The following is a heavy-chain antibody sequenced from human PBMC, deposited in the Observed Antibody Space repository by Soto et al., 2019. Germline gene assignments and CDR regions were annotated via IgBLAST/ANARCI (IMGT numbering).Heavy chain of an antibody. CDR1: GGSISIYY. CDR2: IYYSGST. D-gene: IGHD3-10*01. Sequence: PSGTLSLTFTVSGGSISIYYWSWIRQPPGKGLEWIGYIYYSGSTNYNPSLKSRVTISVDTSKNQFSLKLSSVTAADTAVYYCARHGSGSYYPRPYGMDVWGQGTTVTVSS. J-gene: IGHJ6*02. CDR3: ARHGSGSYYPRPYGMDV. V-gene: IGHV4-59*01.